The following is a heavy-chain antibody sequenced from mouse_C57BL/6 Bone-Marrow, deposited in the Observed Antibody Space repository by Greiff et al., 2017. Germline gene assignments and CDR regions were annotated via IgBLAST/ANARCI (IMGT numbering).Heavy chain of an antibody. CDR2: IDPENGDT. Sequence: VHVKQSGDELVRPGASVKLSCTASGFNIKDDYMHWVKQRPEQGLEWIGWIDPENGDTEYASKFQGKATITADTSSNTAYLQLSSLTSEDTAVYYCTTWALLWYFDVWGTGTTVTVSS. V-gene: IGHV14-4*01. D-gene: IGHD3-1*01. J-gene: IGHJ1*03. CDR3: TTWALLWYFDV. CDR1: GFNIKDDY.